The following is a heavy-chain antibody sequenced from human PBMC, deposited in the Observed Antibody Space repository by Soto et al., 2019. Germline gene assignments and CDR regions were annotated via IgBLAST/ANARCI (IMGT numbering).Heavy chain of an antibody. D-gene: IGHD3-16*02. CDR1: GFTFSSYW. Sequence: PGGSLRLSCAASGFTFSSYWMSWVRQAPGKGLEWVANIKQDGSEKYYVDSVKGRFTISRDNAKNSLYLQMNSLRAEDTAVYYCARGSYYDYIWGSYQTPLTTHAFDIWGQGTMVTVSS. CDR2: IKQDGSEK. CDR3: ARGSYYDYIWGSYQTPLTTHAFDI. J-gene: IGHJ3*02. V-gene: IGHV3-7*01.